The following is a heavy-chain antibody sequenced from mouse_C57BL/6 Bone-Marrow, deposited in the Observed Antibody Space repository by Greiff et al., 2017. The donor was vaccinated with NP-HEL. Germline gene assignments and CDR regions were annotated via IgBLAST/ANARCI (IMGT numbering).Heavy chain of an antibody. Sequence: QVQLKQPGAELVMPGASVKLSCKASGYTFTSYWMHWVKQRPGQGIEWIGEIDPSDSYPNYNQKFKGKSTLTVDKSSSTAYMQLSSLTSEDSAVYYCAREGTTVADWFAYWGQGTLVTVSA. CDR1: GYTFTSYW. CDR2: IDPSDSYP. D-gene: IGHD1-1*01. CDR3: AREGTTVADWFAY. J-gene: IGHJ3*01. V-gene: IGHV1-69*01.